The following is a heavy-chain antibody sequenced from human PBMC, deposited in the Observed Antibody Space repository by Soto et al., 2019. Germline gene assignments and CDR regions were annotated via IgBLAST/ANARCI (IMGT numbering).Heavy chain of an antibody. CDR3: AKDEPYSGSYLGGRGRFDY. D-gene: IGHD1-26*01. Sequence: EVQLLESGGGLVQPGGSLRLSCEASGFTFGNYAMTWVRQAPGKGLEWVAAISGGGTSIFSADYVKGRFTISRDNSNNTLYLQMNNLRAEDTAIYYCAKDEPYSGSYLGGRGRFDYWGQGTLVTVSS. J-gene: IGHJ4*02. CDR1: GFTFGNYA. CDR2: ISGGGTSI. V-gene: IGHV3-23*01.